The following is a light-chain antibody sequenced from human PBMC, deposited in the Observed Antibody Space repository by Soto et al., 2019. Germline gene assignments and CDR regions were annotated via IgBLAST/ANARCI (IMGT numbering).Light chain of an antibody. CDR1: QSVSSTY. J-gene: IGKJ1*01. Sequence: IVLTQSPGTLSLSPGERATLSCRASQSVSSTYSAWYQQKPGQAPRLLIYGASSRAAGIPDRFSGSGSGTDFTLTISRLEPEDFAVYYCQQYTNSPEWTFGQGTKVEIK. V-gene: IGKV3-20*01. CDR3: QQYTNSPEWT. CDR2: GAS.